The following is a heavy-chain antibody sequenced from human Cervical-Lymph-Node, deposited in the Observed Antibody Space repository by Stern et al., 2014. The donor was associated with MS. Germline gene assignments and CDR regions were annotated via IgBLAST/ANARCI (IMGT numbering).Heavy chain of an antibody. V-gene: IGHV7-4-1*02. CDR2: INTDTGNP. CDR1: GYTFSSYA. D-gene: IGHD3-16*02. Sequence: QVQLVQSGSGLKKPGASVKLSCKASGYTFSSYAVHWVRQAPGQGLEWMGWINTDTGNPMYAQGFTGRFVFSLDTSVNTACLQISSLKAEDTAVYYCARQSFGFDVWGQGTTVTVSS. J-gene: IGHJ6*02. CDR3: ARQSFGFDV.